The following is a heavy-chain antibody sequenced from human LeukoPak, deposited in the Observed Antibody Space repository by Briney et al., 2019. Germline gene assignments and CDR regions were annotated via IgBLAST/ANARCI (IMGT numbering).Heavy chain of an antibody. V-gene: IGHV3-23*01. D-gene: IGHD2-21*02. CDR2: ISGSGGST. Sequence: GGSLRLSCAASGFTFSSYGMSWVRQAPGKGLEWVSAISGSGGSTYYADSVKGRFTISRDNSKNTLYLQMNSLRAEDTAVYYCAKLTSTVDAYCGGDCYLFDYWGQGTLVTVSS. CDR3: AKLTSTVDAYCGGDCYLFDY. J-gene: IGHJ4*02. CDR1: GFTFSSYG.